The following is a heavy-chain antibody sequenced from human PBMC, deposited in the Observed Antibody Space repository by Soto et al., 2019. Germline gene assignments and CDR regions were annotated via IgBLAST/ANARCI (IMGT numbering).Heavy chain of an antibody. J-gene: IGHJ3*02. CDR2: ISYDGSNK. Sequence: PGGSLRLSCAASGFTFSSYGMHWVRQAPGKGLEWVAVISYDGSNKYYADSVKGRFTISRDSSKNTLYLQMNSLRAEDTAVYYCAKDKGDTTTDAFDIWGQGTMVTV. CDR1: GFTFSSYG. D-gene: IGHD2-21*02. V-gene: IGHV3-30*18. CDR3: AKDKGDTTTDAFDI.